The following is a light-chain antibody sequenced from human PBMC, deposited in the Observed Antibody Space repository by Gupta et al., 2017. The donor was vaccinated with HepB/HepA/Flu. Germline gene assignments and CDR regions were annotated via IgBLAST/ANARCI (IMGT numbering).Light chain of an antibody. CDR3: SAWDDSLNGRV. V-gene: IGLV1-44*01. Sequence: QSVLTQPPSASGTPEQRVTISCSGSSSNIGSNFVNWYQQLPGTAPKLLIYNDNQRPSGFPDRFSGSKSGTSASLAISELQSEDEADYYCSAWDDSLNGRVFGGGTKLTVL. J-gene: IGLJ3*02. CDR2: NDN. CDR1: SSNIGSNF.